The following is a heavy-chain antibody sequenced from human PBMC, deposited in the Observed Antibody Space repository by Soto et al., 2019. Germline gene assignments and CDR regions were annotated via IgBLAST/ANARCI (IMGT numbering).Heavy chain of an antibody. CDR3: ARDLVVPAALNYNYGMDV. V-gene: IGHV4-59*01. J-gene: IGHJ6*02. CDR1: GGSISRYY. Sequence: SETLSLTCTVSGGSISRYYWSWIRQPPGKGLEWIGYIYDSGSTNYNPSLKSRVTISGNTSKNQFSLKLSSVTAADTAVYYCARDLVVPAALNYNYGMDVWGQGTTVTAP. D-gene: IGHD2-2*01. CDR2: IYDSGST.